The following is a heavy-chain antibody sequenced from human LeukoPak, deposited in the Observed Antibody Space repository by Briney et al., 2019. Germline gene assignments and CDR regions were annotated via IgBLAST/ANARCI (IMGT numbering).Heavy chain of an antibody. CDR2: INPNNGDT. CDR3: ARVGSSGWYVHPTLDY. V-gene: IGHV1-2*02. D-gene: IGHD6-19*01. J-gene: IGHJ4*02. CDR1: GYTFSGYY. Sequence: ASVKVPCKASGYTFSGYYMHWVRQAPGQGLEWMAWINPNNGDTNYAQKFQGRVTMTRDTSISTAYMELTRLISDDTAVYYCARVGSSGWYVHPTLDYWGQGTLVTVSS.